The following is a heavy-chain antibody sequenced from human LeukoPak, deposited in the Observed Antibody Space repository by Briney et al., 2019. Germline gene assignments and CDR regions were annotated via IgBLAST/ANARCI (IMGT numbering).Heavy chain of an antibody. CDR2: VDPEDGKT. CDR1: GYTFTDYY. V-gene: IGHV1-69-2*01. CDR3: ATVKEHKFWSGYYTDPQRWFDP. D-gene: IGHD3-3*01. J-gene: IGHJ5*02. Sequence: ASVRVSCKASGYTFTDYYMHWVQQAPGKGLEWMGRVDPEDGKTIYAEKFQGRVTITADTSTDTAYMELSSLRSEDTAVYYCATVKEHKFWSGYYTDPQRWFDPWGQGTLVTVSS.